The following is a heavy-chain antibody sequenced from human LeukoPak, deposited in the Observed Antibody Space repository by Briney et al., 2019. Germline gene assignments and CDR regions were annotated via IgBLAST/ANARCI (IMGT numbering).Heavy chain of an antibody. J-gene: IGHJ4*02. CDR2: IKSKTDDGTK. CDR1: GITFSNAW. CDR3: TTDPNYYGNSGLNY. D-gene: IGHD3-22*01. V-gene: IGHV3-15*01. Sequence: GGSLRLSCAASGITFSNAWMSWVRQAPGKGLEWVGRIKSKTDDGTKDYAAPVKGRFTISRDDSKDTLYLKMNSLKTEDTAVYYCTTDPNYYGNSGLNYWGQGTLVTVSS.